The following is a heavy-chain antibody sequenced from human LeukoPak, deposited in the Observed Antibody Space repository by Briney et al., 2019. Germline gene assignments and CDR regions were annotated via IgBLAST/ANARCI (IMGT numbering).Heavy chain of an antibody. CDR1: GFTFSSYA. Sequence: GGSLRLPCAASGFTFSSYAMSWVRQAPGKGLEWVSAISGSGGSTYYADSVKGRFTISRDNSKNTLYLQMNSLRAEDTAVYYCARDTIYLSFDYWGQGTLVTVSS. J-gene: IGHJ4*02. V-gene: IGHV3-23*01. D-gene: IGHD5-24*01. CDR3: ARDTIYLSFDY. CDR2: ISGSGGST.